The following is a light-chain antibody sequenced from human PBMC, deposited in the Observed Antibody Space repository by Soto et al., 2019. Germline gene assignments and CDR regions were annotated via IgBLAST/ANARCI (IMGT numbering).Light chain of an antibody. CDR3: SSYAGSNTLV. CDR2: EGS. CDR1: SSDVGSYNL. V-gene: IGLV2-23*01. J-gene: IGLJ2*01. Sequence: QSALTQPASVSGSPGQSITISCTGTSSDVGSYNLVSWYQQHPGKAPKLIIYEGSKRPSGVSNRFSGSKSGNTASLTISGLQAEDEADYYCSSYAGSNTLVFGGGTKLTVL.